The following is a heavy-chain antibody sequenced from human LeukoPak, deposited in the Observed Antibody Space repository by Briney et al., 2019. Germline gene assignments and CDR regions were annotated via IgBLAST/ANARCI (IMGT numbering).Heavy chain of an antibody. CDR1: GFTVSSNY. CDR3: ARDGGMIPVGGYFDY. V-gene: IGHV3-66*01. Sequence: PGGSLRLSCAASGFTVSSNYMSWVRQAPGKGLEWVSVIYSGGSTYYADSVKGRFTISRDNSKNTLYLQMNSLRAEDTAVYYCARDGGMIPVGGYFDYWAREPWSPSPQ. D-gene: IGHD3-22*01. J-gene: IGHJ4*02. CDR2: IYSGGST.